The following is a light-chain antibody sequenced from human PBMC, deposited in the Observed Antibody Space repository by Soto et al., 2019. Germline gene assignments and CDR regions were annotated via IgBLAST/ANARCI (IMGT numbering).Light chain of an antibody. CDR3: QQYDSYPRT. J-gene: IGKJ1*01. CDR1: QGISSY. Sequence: AIRMTQSPSSFSASTGDRVTITCRASQGISSYLAWYQQKPGKAPKLLIYAASTLQSGVPSRFSGSRSGTDFTLTISCLQSEDLATYYCQQYDSYPRTFGQGTKVEIK. V-gene: IGKV1-8*01. CDR2: AAS.